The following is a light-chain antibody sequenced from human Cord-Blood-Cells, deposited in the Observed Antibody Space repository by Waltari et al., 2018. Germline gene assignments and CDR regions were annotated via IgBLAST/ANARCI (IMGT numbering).Light chain of an antibody. CDR1: QSISSY. CDR2: AAS. CDR3: QQSYSTPIT. Sequence: DIQMTQSPSPLSASVGDRVTITCRASQSISSYLNWYQQKPGKAPKLLIYAASSLQSGVPSRFSGSGSVTDFTLTISSLQPEDFATYYCQQSYSTPITFGQGTRLESK. V-gene: IGKV1-39*01. J-gene: IGKJ5*01.